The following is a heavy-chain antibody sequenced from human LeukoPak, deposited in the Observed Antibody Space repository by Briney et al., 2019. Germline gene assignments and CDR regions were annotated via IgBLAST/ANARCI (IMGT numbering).Heavy chain of an antibody. CDR1: GYSFTSYW. V-gene: IGHV5-51*01. CDR2: VYPGDSDT. D-gene: IGHD5-12*01. CDR3: ARRYSGYDFLAFDI. Sequence: GESLKISCKGSGYSFTSYWIDWARQMPGKGLEWMGSVYPGDSDTRYSPSFQGQVTISADKSINTAYLQWSSLKASDTAMYYCARRYSGYDFLAFDIWGQGTMVTVSS. J-gene: IGHJ3*02.